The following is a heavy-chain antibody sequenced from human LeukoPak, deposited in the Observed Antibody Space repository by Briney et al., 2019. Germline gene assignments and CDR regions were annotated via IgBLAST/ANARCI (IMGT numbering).Heavy chain of an antibody. D-gene: IGHD2-21*01. CDR1: GGSISSSSYF. CDR2: IYYNGNT. Sequence: SETLSLTCTVSGGSISSSSYFWGWIRQPPGKGLEWIGSIYYNGNTYYKPSLKSRVTISVDTSKNQFSLKLSSVTAADTAVYYCARHVAIDWYYFDYWGQGTLVTVSS. J-gene: IGHJ4*02. CDR3: ARHVAIDWYYFDY. V-gene: IGHV4-39*01.